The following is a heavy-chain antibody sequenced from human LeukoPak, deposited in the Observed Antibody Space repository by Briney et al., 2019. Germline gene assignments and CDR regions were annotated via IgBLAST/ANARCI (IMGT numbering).Heavy chain of an antibody. CDR3: ARGGFREFDS. J-gene: IGHJ4*02. CDR1: GGSISSSSYY. V-gene: IGHV4-39*07. Sequence: SETLSLTCTVSGGSISSSSYYWGWVRQPPGKGLEWIGSIYYSGGTYYNPSLKSRVTISVDTSKNQFSLKLSSVTAADTAVYYCARGGFREFDSWGQGTLVIVSS. D-gene: IGHD3-10*01. CDR2: IYYSGGT.